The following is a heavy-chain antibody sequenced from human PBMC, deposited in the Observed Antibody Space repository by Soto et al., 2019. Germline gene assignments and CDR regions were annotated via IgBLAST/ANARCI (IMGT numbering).Heavy chain of an antibody. CDR2: IIPMSDIA. J-gene: IGHJ4*01. Sequence: SVKVSCKASGGSFSSYTISWVRQAPGRGLEWMGRIIPMSDIANYAQKFQGRVTITADKSTNTAHMELSSLTSEDTAVYYCARGPYYYDRSSYYYYWGQGTLVTVSS. V-gene: IGHV1-69*02. CDR1: GGSFSSYT. CDR3: ARGPYYYDRSSYYYY. D-gene: IGHD3-22*01.